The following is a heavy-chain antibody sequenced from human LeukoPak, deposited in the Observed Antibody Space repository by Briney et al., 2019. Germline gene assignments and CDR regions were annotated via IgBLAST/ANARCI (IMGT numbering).Heavy chain of an antibody. V-gene: IGHV3-11*06. CDR3: ARGGAVAGRGYPFDY. D-gene: IGHD6-19*01. Sequence: GGSLRLSCAASGFTFSDYYMSWIRQAPGKGLEWVSYICSSGSYTNYADSVKGRFTISRDNAKNSLYLQMNSLRAADTAVYYCARGGAVAGRGYPFDYWGQGTLVTVSS. J-gene: IGHJ4*02. CDR1: GFTFSDYY. CDR2: ICSSGSYT.